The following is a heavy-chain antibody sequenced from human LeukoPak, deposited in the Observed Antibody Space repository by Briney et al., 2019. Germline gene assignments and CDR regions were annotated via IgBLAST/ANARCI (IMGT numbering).Heavy chain of an antibody. V-gene: IGHV1-18*04. CDR3: AYEIVVVPAAISV. CDR1: GYTLTGYY. Sequence: ASVKVSCKASGYTLTGYYMHWVRQAPGQGLEWMGWIGAYNGNANYAQKLQGRVTMTTDTSTSTAYMELRSLRSDDTAVYYCAYEIVVVPAAISVWGQGTLVTVSS. CDR2: IGAYNGNA. J-gene: IGHJ4*02. D-gene: IGHD2-2*01.